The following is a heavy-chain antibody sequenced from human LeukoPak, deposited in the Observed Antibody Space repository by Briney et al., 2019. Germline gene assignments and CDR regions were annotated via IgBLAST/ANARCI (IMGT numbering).Heavy chain of an antibody. CDR3: ARGRGPPNSGYFYLGGKNYYYYGGMGV. V-gene: IGHV4-34*01. CDR1: GGSISSYY. D-gene: IGHD5-12*01. J-gene: IGHJ6*04. Sequence: PSETLSLTCTVSGGSISSYYWSWIRQPPGKGLEWIGEINHSGSTNYNPSLKSRATISVDTSKNQFSLKLGSVTAADTAVYYCARGRGPPNSGYFYLGGKNYYYYGGMGVGGKGTTVTVPS. CDR2: INHSGST.